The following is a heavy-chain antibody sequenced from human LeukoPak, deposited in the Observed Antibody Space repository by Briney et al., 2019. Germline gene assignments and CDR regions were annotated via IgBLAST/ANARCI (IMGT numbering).Heavy chain of an antibody. CDR3: ARVLSVGYRGVMGY. CDR2: MNPNSGNT. D-gene: IGHD6-13*01. J-gene: IGHJ4*02. Sequence: ASVKVSCKASGYTFASYDINWVRQATGQGLEWMGWMNPNSGNTGYAQKFQGRVTMTRNTSISTAYMELSSLRSEDTAVYYCARVLSVGYRGVMGYWGQGTLVTVSS. V-gene: IGHV1-8*01. CDR1: GYTFASYD.